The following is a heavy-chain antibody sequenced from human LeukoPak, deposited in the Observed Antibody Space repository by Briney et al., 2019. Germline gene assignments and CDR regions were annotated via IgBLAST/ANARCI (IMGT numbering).Heavy chain of an antibody. CDR2: ILYSGIT. J-gene: IGHJ4*02. CDR1: GGSISSSSYY. Sequence: PSETLSLTCTVSGGSISSSSYYWGWIRQPPGKGLEWIGSILYSGITSYNSSLKSRVTISVDTSKNQFSLKLSSVTAADTAVYYCARLPLRYQVDYWGQGTLVTVSS. CDR3: ARLPLRYQVDY. V-gene: IGHV4-39*01. D-gene: IGHD2-2*01.